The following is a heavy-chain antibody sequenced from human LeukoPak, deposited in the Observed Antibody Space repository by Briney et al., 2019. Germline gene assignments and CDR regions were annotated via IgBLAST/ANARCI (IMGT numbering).Heavy chain of an antibody. V-gene: IGHV3-23*01. CDR1: GFTFSSYA. J-gene: IGHJ4*02. Sequence: GGSLRLSCAASGFTFSSYAMSWVRQAPGKGLEWVSAISGSGGSTYYADSVKGRFTISRDNSKNTLYLQMNSLRVEDTAVFYCAKDRPAPLIAAPQDYWGQGTLVTVSS. CDR2: ISGSGGST. D-gene: IGHD6-6*01. CDR3: AKDRPAPLIAAPQDY.